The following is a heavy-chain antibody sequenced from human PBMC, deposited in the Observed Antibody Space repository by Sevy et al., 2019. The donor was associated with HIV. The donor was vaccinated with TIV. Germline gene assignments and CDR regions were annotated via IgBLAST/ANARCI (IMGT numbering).Heavy chain of an antibody. CDR2: FSFGCGRI. V-gene: IGHV3-23*01. CDR3: AREGCTRPHDY. J-gene: IGHJ4*02. Sequence: GGSLRLSCAASGFTFAKYSMSWVRQAPGKGLEWVSTFSFGCGRINYADSVKGRFTISRYDSKNTLFLQMNSLRAEDTATYFCAREGCTRPHDYWGQGTLVTVSS. CDR1: GFTFAKYS. D-gene: IGHD2-8*01.